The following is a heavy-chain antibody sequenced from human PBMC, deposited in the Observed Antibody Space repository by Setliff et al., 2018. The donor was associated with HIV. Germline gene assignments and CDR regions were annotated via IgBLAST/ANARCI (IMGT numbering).Heavy chain of an antibody. CDR3: ARKLRPGHGVDV. CDR1: RFDFNNYW. Sequence: LRLSCAASRFDFNNYWMCGVRQAPGKGLEWVANIGQDGSEKNYVDSVKGRFTISRDNAKNSMDLQMNSLRAEDTAIYYCARKLRPGHGVDVWGEGTTVTVSS. D-gene: IGHD3-10*01. CDR2: IGQDGSEK. V-gene: IGHV3-7*01. J-gene: IGHJ6*04.